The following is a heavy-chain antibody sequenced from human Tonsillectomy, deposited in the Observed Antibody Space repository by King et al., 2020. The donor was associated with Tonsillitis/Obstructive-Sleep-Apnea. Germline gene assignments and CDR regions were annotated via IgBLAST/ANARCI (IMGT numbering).Heavy chain of an antibody. CDR3: TRDAPEVVTADIGWFDP. CDR2: IRSKAYGGTT. Sequence: VQLVESGGGLVQPGRSLRLSCTASGFTFGDYAMSWVRQAPGKGLEWVGFIRSKAYGGTTEYAASVKGRFTISRDDSKSIAYLQMNSLKTEDTAVYYCTRDAPEVVTADIGWFDPWGQGTLVTVSS. V-gene: IGHV3-49*04. J-gene: IGHJ5*02. D-gene: IGHD2-21*02. CDR1: GFTFGDYA.